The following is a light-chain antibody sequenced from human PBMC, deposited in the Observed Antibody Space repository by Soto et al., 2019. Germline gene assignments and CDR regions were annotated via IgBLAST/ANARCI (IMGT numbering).Light chain of an antibody. Sequence: EIVLTQSPGTLSLSPGERATLSCRASQSVSRSYFAWYQQKPGQAPRLLIYGASSRATGIPDRFSGSVSGPDFTLTISRLEPEDFAVYYCQQYGSSAWTFGQGTKVEIK. CDR3: QQYGSSAWT. CDR2: GAS. V-gene: IGKV3-20*01. CDR1: QSVSRSY. J-gene: IGKJ1*01.